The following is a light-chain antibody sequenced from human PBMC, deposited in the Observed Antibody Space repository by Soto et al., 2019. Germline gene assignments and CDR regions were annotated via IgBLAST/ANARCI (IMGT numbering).Light chain of an antibody. CDR1: QSVGSN. J-gene: IGKJ4*01. V-gene: IGKV3-11*01. CDR3: QQRSYWRT. CDR2: DAS. Sequence: EIVLTQSPGTLSLSPGERATLSCRASQSVGSNLDWYQQKPGQAPRLLIYDASNRATGIPARFSGSGSETDFTLSISSLEAEDSAFYFCQQRSYWRTFGGGTRVEIK.